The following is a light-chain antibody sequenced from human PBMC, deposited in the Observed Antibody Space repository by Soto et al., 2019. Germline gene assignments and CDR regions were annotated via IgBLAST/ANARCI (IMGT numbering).Light chain of an antibody. CDR2: DAS. Sequence: EIVLTQSPAILSLSPGERATLSCRASQSIGNFLAWYQQKPGQPPSLLIFDASNRAAGVPARFSGSGSGTDFTLTIRSLEPEDFAVYYCQQRSNWLWTFGQGTKVDI. J-gene: IGKJ1*01. CDR1: QSIGNF. V-gene: IGKV3-11*01. CDR3: QQRSNWLWT.